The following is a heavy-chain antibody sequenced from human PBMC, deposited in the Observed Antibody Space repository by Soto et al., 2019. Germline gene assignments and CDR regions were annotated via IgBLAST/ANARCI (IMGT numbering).Heavy chain of an antibody. CDR3: AIGLAQNDAFDI. J-gene: IGHJ3*02. CDR1: GYTLTSYD. Sequence: ASVKVSCKASGYTLTSYDINWVRQATGQGLEWMGWMNPNSGNTGYAQKFQGRVTMTRNTSISTAYMELSSLRSEDTAVYYCAIGLAQNDAFDIWGQGTMVTVSS. V-gene: IGHV1-8*01. CDR2: MNPNSGNT.